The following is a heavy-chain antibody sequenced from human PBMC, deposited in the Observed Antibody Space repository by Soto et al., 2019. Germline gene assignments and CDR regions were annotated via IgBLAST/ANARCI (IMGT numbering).Heavy chain of an antibody. J-gene: IGHJ5*02. V-gene: IGHV4-61*01. Sequence: SETLSLTCTVPGGSVNICTYYWSLIRQPPGKGLEWIGFIHYSGSTNYNPSLKGRVTISVDTSKNQFSLKLSSVTAADTAVYYCARGRRYYGSGPRYWFDPWGQGTLVTVSS. D-gene: IGHD3-10*01. CDR2: IHYSGST. CDR1: GGSVNICTYY. CDR3: ARGRRYYGSGPRYWFDP.